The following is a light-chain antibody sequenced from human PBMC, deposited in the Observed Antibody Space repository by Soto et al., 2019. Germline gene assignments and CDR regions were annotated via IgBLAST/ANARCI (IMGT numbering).Light chain of an antibody. J-gene: IGKJ3*01. CDR3: QHYGSSRFT. CDR1: QSISSSY. V-gene: IGKV3-20*01. Sequence: EIVLTQSPGTLSLSPGERATLSCRASQSISSSYLAWYQQKPGQAPRLLVYGASSRATGIPDRFSGSGSGTDFTLTISRLEHEYFAVYYCQHYGSSRFTFGPGTKVDIK. CDR2: GAS.